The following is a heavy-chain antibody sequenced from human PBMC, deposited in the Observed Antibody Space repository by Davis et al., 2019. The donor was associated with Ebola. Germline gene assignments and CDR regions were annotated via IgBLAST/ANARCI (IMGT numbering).Heavy chain of an antibody. Sequence: ASVKVSCKASGGTFSSYAISWVRQAPGQGLEWMGWISAYNGNTNYAQKLQGRVTMTTDTSTSTAYMELRSLRSDDTAVYYCARDWRGSYYNDAFDIWGQGTMVTVSS. CDR1: GGTFSSYA. D-gene: IGHD1-26*01. CDR3: ARDWRGSYYNDAFDI. J-gene: IGHJ3*02. CDR2: ISAYNGNT. V-gene: IGHV1-18*01.